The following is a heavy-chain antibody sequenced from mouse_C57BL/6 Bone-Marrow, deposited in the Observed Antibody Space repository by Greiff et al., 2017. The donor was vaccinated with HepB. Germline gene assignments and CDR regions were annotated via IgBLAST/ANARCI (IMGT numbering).Heavy chain of an antibody. D-gene: IGHD1-1*01. CDR3: TIEEDYYGSSYFDY. CDR1: GYTFTSYW. V-gene: IGHV1-5*01. J-gene: IGHJ2*01. CDR2: IYPGNSDT. Sequence: EVQLQQSGTVLARPGASVKMSCKTSGYTFTSYWMHWVKQRPGQGLEWIGAIYPGNSDTSYNQKFKGKAKLTAVTSASTAYMELSSLTNEDSAVYYCTIEEDYYGSSYFDYWGQGTTLTVSS.